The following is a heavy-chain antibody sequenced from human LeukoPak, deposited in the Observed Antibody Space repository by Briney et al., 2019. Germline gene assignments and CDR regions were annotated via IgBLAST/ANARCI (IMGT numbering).Heavy chain of an antibody. Sequence: SETLSLTCTVSGGSISSYYWSWIRQPPGKGLEWIGYIYYSGSTNYNPSLKSRVTISVDTSKNQFSLKLSSVTAADTAVYYCARDDGDYSFDYWGQGTLVTVS. D-gene: IGHD4-17*01. V-gene: IGHV4-59*01. J-gene: IGHJ4*02. CDR3: ARDDGDYSFDY. CDR1: GGSISSYY. CDR2: IYYSGST.